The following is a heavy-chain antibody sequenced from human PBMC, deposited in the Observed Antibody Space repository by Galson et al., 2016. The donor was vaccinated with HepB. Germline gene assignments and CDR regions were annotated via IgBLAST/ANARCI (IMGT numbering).Heavy chain of an antibody. CDR1: GFTFGTYS. D-gene: IGHD2-2*01. V-gene: IGHV3-74*03. J-gene: IGHJ6*01. CDR3: ARTRYPYSMDV. CDR2: SNSDGRTT. Sequence: SLRLSCAASGFTFGTYSMHWVRQAPGKGLVWVSVSNSDGRTTTYAGSVKGRFTISRDNAKRTLYLEMNSLRAEDTAVYFCARTRYPYSMDVWGQGTTVTVSS.